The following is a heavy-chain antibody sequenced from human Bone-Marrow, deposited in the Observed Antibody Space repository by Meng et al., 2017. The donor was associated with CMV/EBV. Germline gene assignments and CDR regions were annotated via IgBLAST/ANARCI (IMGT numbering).Heavy chain of an antibody. Sequence: GGSLRLSCAASGFTFDDYAMHWVRQAPGKGLEWVSGISGNGRTTNYADSVKGRFLISRDNTKNTVYLQMNSLSAEDTALYWCARDQDFRGQGTLVTGSS. J-gene: IGHJ4*02. CDR3: ARDQDF. V-gene: IGHV3-9*01. CDR1: GFTFDDYA. CDR2: ISGNGRTT.